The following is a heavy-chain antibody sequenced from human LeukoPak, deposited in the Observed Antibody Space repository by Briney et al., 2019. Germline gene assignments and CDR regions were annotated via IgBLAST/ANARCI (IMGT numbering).Heavy chain of an antibody. V-gene: IGHV1-18*01. J-gene: IGHJ5*02. D-gene: IGHD3-10*01. CDR2: ISAYNGNT. CDR1: GYTFTSYG. CDR3: AREPLTMVRGVMDWFDP. Sequence: ASVKVSCKASGYTFTSYGISWVRQAPGQGLEWMGWISAYNGNTNYAQKLQGRVTMTTDTSTSTAYMELRSLRSDDTAVYYCAREPLTMVRGVMDWFDPWGQGTLVTVSS.